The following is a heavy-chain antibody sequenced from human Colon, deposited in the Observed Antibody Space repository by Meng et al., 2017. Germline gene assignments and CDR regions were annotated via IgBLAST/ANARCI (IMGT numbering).Heavy chain of an antibody. Sequence: QVQLQDPGPRRGKPSKTLSRTCTVFCGSSSSGHYYWSWIRQHPGKGLEWNGYTYYSGSTYYNPSLKNRVTISVDTSKTQYSRKLSSVTAADTAVNYCARGPTTYFDYWGQGTLFTVSS. CDR3: ARGPTTYFDY. V-gene: IGHV4-30-4*01. J-gene: IGHJ4*02. CDR2: TYYSGST. D-gene: IGHD4-17*01. CDR1: CGSSSSGHYY.